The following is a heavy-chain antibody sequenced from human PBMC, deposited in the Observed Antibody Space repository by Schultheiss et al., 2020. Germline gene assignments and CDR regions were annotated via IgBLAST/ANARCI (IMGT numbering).Heavy chain of an antibody. CDR2: IKSKTDGGTT. D-gene: IGHD3-22*01. J-gene: IGHJ4*02. CDR1: GFTFSNAW. CDR3: TTDPDYYDSSGNEY. Sequence: GGSLRLSCAASGFTFSNAWMSWVRQAPGKGLEWVGRIKSKTDGGTTDYAAPVKGRFTISRDDSKNTLYLQMNSLKTEDTAVYYCTTDPDYYDSSGNEYWGQGTLVTVSS. V-gene: IGHV3-15*01.